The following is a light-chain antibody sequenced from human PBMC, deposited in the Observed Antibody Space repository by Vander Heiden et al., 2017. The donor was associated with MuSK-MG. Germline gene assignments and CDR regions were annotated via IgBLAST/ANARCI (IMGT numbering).Light chain of an antibody. J-gene: IGKJ3*01. V-gene: IGKV4-1*01. CDR3: QQDFSTHT. CDR1: QSVLYSSNNKNY. CDR2: WAS. Sequence: DIVMTQSPDSLAVSLGERATINCESSQSVLYSSNNKNYLAWYQQKPGQPPKLLIYWASTRESGVPDRFSGSGSGTDFTLTISSLQAEDVAVYYCQQDFSTHTFGHGTKVDIK.